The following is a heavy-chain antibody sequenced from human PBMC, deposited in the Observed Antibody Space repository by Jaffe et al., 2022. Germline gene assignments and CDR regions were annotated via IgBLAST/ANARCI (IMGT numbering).Heavy chain of an antibody. Sequence: QITLKESGPTLVKPTQTLTLTCTFSGFSLSTSGVGVGWIRQPPGKALEWLALIYWDDDKHYSPFLKSRLTITKDTSKNQVVLTMTNMDPVDTATYYCAHSWPLWFGEPLDAFDIWGQGTVVTVSS. CDR3: AHSWPLWFGEPLDAFDI. CDR1: GFSLSTSGVG. J-gene: IGHJ3*02. V-gene: IGHV2-5*02. CDR2: IYWDDDK. D-gene: IGHD3-10*01.